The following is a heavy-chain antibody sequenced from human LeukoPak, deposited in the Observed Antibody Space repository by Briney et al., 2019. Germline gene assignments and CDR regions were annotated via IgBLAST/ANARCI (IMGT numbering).Heavy chain of an antibody. CDR1: GFTFSSYA. V-gene: IGHV3-30-3*01. Sequence: PGRSLRLSCAASGFTFSSYAMHWVRQAPGKGLEWVAVISYDGSNKYYADSVKGRFTISRDNSKNTLYLQMNSLRAEDTAVYYCAKGPYGDYVRDAFDIWGQGTMVTVSS. D-gene: IGHD4-17*01. J-gene: IGHJ3*02. CDR3: AKGPYGDYVRDAFDI. CDR2: ISYDGSNK.